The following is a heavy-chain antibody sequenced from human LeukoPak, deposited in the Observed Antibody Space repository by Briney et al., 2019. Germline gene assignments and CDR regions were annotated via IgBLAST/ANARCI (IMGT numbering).Heavy chain of an antibody. CDR3: ARGRGYYDSSGYYYDGYFQH. Sequence: ASVKVSCKASGYTFTSYGISWVRQAPGQGLEWMGWISAYNGNTNYAQKLRGRVTMTTDTSTSTAYMELRSLRSDDTAVYYCARGRGYYDSSGYYYDGYFQHWGQGTLVTVSS. CDR2: ISAYNGNT. CDR1: GYTFTSYG. V-gene: IGHV1-18*01. D-gene: IGHD3-22*01. J-gene: IGHJ1*01.